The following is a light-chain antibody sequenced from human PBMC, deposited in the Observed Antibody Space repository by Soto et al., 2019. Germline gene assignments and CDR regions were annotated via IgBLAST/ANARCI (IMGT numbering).Light chain of an antibody. Sequence: TVLTQSPGTLSLSPGERATLFCRASQSVSSNYLAWYQQKPGQAPRLLIYGASSRATGIPDRFSGSGSGTDFSLTISILEPEESAVYYCQQHGSSPPSWTFGQGTKVEIK. CDR2: GAS. J-gene: IGKJ1*01. V-gene: IGKV3-20*01. CDR1: QSVSSNY. CDR3: QQHGSSPPSWT.